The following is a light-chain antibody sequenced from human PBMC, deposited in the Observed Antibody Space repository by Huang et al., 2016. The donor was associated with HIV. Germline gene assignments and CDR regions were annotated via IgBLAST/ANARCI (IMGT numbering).Light chain of an antibody. CDR1: QSISSN. Sequence: EIVMTQSPATLSVSPGERVTLSCRASQSISSNLAWYQQKFGQAPRLLIYRASTRATGSPARFSGSGSGTEFTLTISSLQSEDFAVYYCQQYNDWPPEYTFGLGTKLEIK. CDR2: RAS. J-gene: IGKJ2*01. V-gene: IGKV3-15*01. CDR3: QQYNDWPPEYT.